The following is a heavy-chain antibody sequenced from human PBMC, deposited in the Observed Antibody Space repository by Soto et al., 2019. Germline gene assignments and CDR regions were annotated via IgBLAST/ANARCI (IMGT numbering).Heavy chain of an antibody. CDR1: GYSISSGYY. CDR3: ARDPLTIFGVVANYYYGMD. J-gene: IGHJ6*01. Sequence: SETLSLTCAVSGYSISSGYYWGWIRQPPGKGLEWIGSIYHSGSTYYNPSLKSRVTISVDTSKNQFSLKLSSVTAADTAVYYCARDPLTIFGVVANYYYGMD. D-gene: IGHD3-3*01. V-gene: IGHV4-38-2*02. CDR2: IYHSGST.